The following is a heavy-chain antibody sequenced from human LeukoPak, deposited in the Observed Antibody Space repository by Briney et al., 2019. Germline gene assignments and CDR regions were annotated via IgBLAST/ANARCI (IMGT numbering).Heavy chain of an antibody. Sequence: PSETLSLTCAVSGGSISSGGYSWSWIRQPPGKGLEWIGYIYHSGSTYYNPSLKSRVTISVDRSKNQFSLKLSSVTAADTAVYYCARGGTRTAYYFDYWGQGTLVTDSS. V-gene: IGHV4-30-2*01. J-gene: IGHJ4*02. D-gene: IGHD3-16*01. CDR3: ARGGTRTAYYFDY. CDR2: IYHSGST. CDR1: GGSISSGGYS.